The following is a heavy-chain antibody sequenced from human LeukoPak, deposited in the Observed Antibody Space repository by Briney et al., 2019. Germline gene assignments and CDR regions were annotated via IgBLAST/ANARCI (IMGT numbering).Heavy chain of an antibody. Sequence: GGSLRLSCAASGFTFSDYYMSWIRQAPGKGLEWVSYISSSGSTIYYADSVKGRFTISRDNAKNSLYLQMNSLRAEDTAVYYCAKVYSSSWYEGFDYWGQGTLVTVSS. J-gene: IGHJ4*02. D-gene: IGHD6-13*01. CDR2: ISSSGSTI. V-gene: IGHV3-11*01. CDR1: GFTFSDYY. CDR3: AKVYSSSWYEGFDY.